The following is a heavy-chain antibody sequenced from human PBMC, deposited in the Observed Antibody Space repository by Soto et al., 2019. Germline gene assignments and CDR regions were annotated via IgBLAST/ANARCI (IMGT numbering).Heavy chain of an antibody. Sequence: QVQLVQSGAEVKKPGSSVKVSCKASGGTFSSYAISWVRQAPGQGLEWMGGIIPIFGTANYAQKFKGRVTTTADESTSTAYMELSSLRSEDTAVYYCARPTYYYDSSGPAETGGYGMDVWGQGTTVTVSS. CDR3: ARPTYYYDSSGPAETGGYGMDV. CDR1: GGTFSSYA. D-gene: IGHD3-22*01. J-gene: IGHJ6*02. V-gene: IGHV1-69*12. CDR2: IIPIFGTA.